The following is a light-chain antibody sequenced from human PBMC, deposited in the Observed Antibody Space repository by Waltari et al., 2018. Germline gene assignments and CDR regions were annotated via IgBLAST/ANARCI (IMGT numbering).Light chain of an antibody. V-gene: IGKV3-20*01. CDR3: QKYDFRPAT. Sequence: EIVLTQSPGTLSLSPGERATLSCRASQGVGKYLAWYQQRPGQAPRLLLYHASIRATGIPDRFSGSGSGTDFSLTISRLEPEDFAVYYCQKYDFRPATFGQGTTVEIK. J-gene: IGKJ1*01. CDR1: QGVGKY. CDR2: HAS.